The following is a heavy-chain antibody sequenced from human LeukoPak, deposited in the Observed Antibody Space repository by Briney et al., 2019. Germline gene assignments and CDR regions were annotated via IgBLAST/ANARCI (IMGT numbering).Heavy chain of an antibody. J-gene: IGHJ4*02. D-gene: IGHD2-2*01. CDR3: ARGQGDIVVVPAAIYYFDY. Sequence: SETLSLTCTVSGGSISSYYWSWIRQPPGKGLEWIGYIYYSGSTNYDPSLKSRVTISVDTSKNQFSLKLSSVTAADTAVYYCARGQGDIVVVPAAIYYFDYWGQGTLVTVSS. CDR1: GGSISSYY. CDR2: IYYSGST. V-gene: IGHV4-59*12.